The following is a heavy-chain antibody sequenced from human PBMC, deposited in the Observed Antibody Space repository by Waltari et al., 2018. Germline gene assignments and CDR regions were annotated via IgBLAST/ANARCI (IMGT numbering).Heavy chain of an antibody. V-gene: IGHV4-61*02. D-gene: IGHD3-10*01. Sequence: QVQLQESGPGLVKPSQTLSLTCTVSGGPISSGSYYWSWFRQPAGKGLEGIGRIYTSGSTNYNPSLKSRVTISVDTSKNQFSLKLSSVTAADTAVYYCASYYGSGSRGYWGQGTLVTVSS. CDR3: ASYYGSGSRGY. J-gene: IGHJ4*02. CDR2: IYTSGST. CDR1: GGPISSGSYY.